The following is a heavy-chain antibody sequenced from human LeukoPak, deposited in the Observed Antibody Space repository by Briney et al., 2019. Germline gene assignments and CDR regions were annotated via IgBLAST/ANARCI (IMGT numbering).Heavy chain of an antibody. D-gene: IGHD3-22*01. V-gene: IGHV3-48*03. Sequence: GGSPRLSCAASGFTFSSYEMNWVRQAPGKGLEWVSYISSSGSTIYYADSVKGRFTISRDNAKNSLYLQMNSLRAEDTAVYYCARATGLVYYDSSGYYLSPFFDYWGQGTLVTVSS. CDR2: ISSSGSTI. J-gene: IGHJ4*02. CDR1: GFTFSSYE. CDR3: ARATGLVYYDSSGYYLSPFFDY.